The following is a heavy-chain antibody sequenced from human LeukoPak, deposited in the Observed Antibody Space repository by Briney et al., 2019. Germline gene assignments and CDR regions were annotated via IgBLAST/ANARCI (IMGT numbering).Heavy chain of an antibody. J-gene: IGHJ4*02. D-gene: IGHD5-18*01. CDR3: AKVGYSCGLSTFLDY. V-gene: IGHV3-30*18. CDR2: ISYDGSNK. CDR1: GFTFSSYG. Sequence: PGRSLRLSCAASGFTFSSYGMHWVRQAPGKGLEWVAVISYDGSNKYYADSVKGRFTISRDNSKNTLYLQMNSLRAEDTAVYYCAKVGYSCGLSTFLDYWGQGTLVTVSS.